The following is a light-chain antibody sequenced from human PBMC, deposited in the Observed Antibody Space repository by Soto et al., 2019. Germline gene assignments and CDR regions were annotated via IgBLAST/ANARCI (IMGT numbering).Light chain of an antibody. J-gene: IGLJ2*01. CDR1: SSNIGSNY. CDR2: DNN. Sequence: QSVLTQPPSVSAAPGQKVTISCSGSSSNIGSNYISWYQQLPGTAPKLLIYDNNKRPSGIPDRFSGSKSGTSATLGITGLQTGDEADHYCGTWDSSLSDVVFGGGTKLTVL. V-gene: IGLV1-51*01. CDR3: GTWDSSLSDVV.